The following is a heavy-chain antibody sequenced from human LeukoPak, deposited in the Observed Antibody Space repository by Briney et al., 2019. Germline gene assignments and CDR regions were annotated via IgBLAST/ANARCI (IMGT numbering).Heavy chain of an antibody. CDR1: GFTFSNYA. Sequence: GGSLRLSCAASGFTFSNYAMNWVRQAPGKGLEWVSGISGGDNRTYYADSVKGRFTISRDKSKNTLYLQMNSLRAEDTAVYYCAKDSRGDWFYYFDYWGQGTLVTVSS. CDR2: ISGGDNRT. J-gene: IGHJ4*02. CDR3: AKDSRGDWFYYFDY. V-gene: IGHV3-23*01. D-gene: IGHD2/OR15-2a*01.